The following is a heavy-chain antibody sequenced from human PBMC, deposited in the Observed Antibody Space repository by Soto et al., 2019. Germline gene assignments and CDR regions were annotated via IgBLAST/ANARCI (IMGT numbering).Heavy chain of an antibody. Sequence: PGGSLRLSCAASGVTFSSNAMSWVRQAPGKGLEWVSVITDTGGDTLYADSVKVRFTISRDNSKNTLYLQMNSLRAEDTAIYYCARASGESYPGSRVFDSWGQGTRVTVSS. CDR3: ARASGESYPGSRVFDS. D-gene: IGHD3-10*01. V-gene: IGHV3-23*01. CDR2: ITDTGGDT. CDR1: GVTFSSNA. J-gene: IGHJ4*02.